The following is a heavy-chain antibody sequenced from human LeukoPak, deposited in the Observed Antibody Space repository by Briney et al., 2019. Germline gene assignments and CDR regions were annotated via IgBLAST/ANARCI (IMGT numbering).Heavy chain of an antibody. Sequence: SVKVSCKASGGTFSSYAISWVRQAPGQGLEWMGGITPIFGTANYAQKFQGRVTITADESTSTAYMELSSLRSEDTAVYYCARAPRWVNNWFDPWGQGTLVTVSS. CDR1: GGTFSSYA. J-gene: IGHJ5*02. D-gene: IGHD3-16*01. CDR3: ARAPRWVNNWFDP. V-gene: IGHV1-69*13. CDR2: ITPIFGTA.